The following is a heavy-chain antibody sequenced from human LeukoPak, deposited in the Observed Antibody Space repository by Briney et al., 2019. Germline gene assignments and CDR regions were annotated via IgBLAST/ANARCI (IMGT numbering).Heavy chain of an antibody. Sequence: GGSLRLSCAASGFTFSSYSMNWVRQAPGKGLEWVSSISSSSSYIYYADSVKGRFTISRDNAKNSLYLQMNSVRAEATAVYSCARTIWFGELLHNDYWGQGTLVTVSS. D-gene: IGHD3-10*01. CDR2: ISSSSSYI. J-gene: IGHJ4*02. CDR1: GFTFSSYS. CDR3: ARTIWFGELLHNDY. V-gene: IGHV3-21*01.